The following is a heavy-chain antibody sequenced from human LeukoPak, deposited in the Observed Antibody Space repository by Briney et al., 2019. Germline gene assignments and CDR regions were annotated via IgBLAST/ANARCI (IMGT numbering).Heavy chain of an antibody. CDR3: AREGKTSYDY. Sequence: GGSLRLSCAASGFTFSAYWMQWVRQAPEKGLVWVSRINSDESVTSYADSVKGRFTISRDNAKNTLYLQMNSLGVEDTAVYYCAREGKTSYDYWGQGTLVTVST. CDR2: INSDESVT. CDR1: GFTFSAYW. J-gene: IGHJ4*02. V-gene: IGHV3-74*01.